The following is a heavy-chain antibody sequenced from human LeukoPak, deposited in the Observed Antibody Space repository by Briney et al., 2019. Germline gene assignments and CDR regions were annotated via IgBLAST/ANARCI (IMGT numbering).Heavy chain of an antibody. J-gene: IGHJ4*02. CDR3: AKGFGPYYYGSGSLGVYFDY. V-gene: IGHV3-23*01. CDR1: GFTFSSYA. CDR2: ISGSGGST. D-gene: IGHD3-10*01. Sequence: GGSLRLSCAASGFTFSSYAMSWVRQAPGKALEWVSAISGSGGSTYYADSVKGRFTISRDNSKNTLYLQMNSLRAEDTAVYYCAKGFGPYYYGSGSLGVYFDYWGQGTLVTVSS.